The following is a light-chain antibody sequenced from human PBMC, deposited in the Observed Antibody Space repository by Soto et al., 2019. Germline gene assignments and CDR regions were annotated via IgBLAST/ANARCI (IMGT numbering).Light chain of an antibody. CDR3: QQYVSSVT. CDR2: GAS. J-gene: IGKJ1*01. Sequence: EIVLTQSPGSLSLSPGERATLSCRASQSVDSSFFAWYQQKPGQAPRLLIYGASNRATGIPDRFSGSGSGTDFTLTSSRLEPEEFAVYYCQQYVSSVTFGQGTKVEIK. V-gene: IGKV3-20*01. CDR1: QSVDSSF.